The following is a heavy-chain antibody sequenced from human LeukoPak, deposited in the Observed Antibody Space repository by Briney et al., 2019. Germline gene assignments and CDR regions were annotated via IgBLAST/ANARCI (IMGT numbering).Heavy chain of an antibody. CDR2: ISAYNGNT. CDR1: GYTFTSYG. Sequence: ASVKVSCKASGYTFTSYGISWVRQAPGQGLEWMGWISAYNGNTNYAQKLQGRVTMTTDTSTSTAYMELSRLTSDDTAVYYCATPSLGAFGGFWGQGTLVTVSS. D-gene: IGHD3-16*01. J-gene: IGHJ4*02. V-gene: IGHV1-18*01. CDR3: ATPSLGAFGGF.